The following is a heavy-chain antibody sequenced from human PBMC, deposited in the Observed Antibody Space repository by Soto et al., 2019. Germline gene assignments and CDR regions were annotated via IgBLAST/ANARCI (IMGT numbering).Heavy chain of an antibody. Sequence: GGSLRLSCAASGFTFSSYGMHWVRQAPGKGLEWVAVIWYDGSNKYYADSVKGRFTISRDNSKNTLYLQMNSLRAEDTAVYYCARDLVAVAGIDRYYYMDVWGKGTTVTVSS. CDR1: GFTFSSYG. V-gene: IGHV3-33*01. J-gene: IGHJ6*03. CDR3: ARDLVAVAGIDRYYYMDV. D-gene: IGHD6-19*01. CDR2: IWYDGSNK.